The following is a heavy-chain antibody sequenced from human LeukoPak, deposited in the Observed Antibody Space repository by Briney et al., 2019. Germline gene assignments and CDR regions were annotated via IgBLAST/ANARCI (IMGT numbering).Heavy chain of an antibody. V-gene: IGHV3-30*18. CDR3: AKATTGYFDWRTYFDY. J-gene: IGHJ4*02. Sequence: PGGSLRLSCAASGFTFSSYWMSWVRQAPGKGLEWVAVTSYEGSNKYYADSVKGRFTISRDNSKNTLYLQMNSLRADDTAIYYCAKATTGYFDWRTYFDYWGQGTLITVSS. CDR2: TSYEGSNK. CDR1: GFTFSSYW. D-gene: IGHD3-9*01.